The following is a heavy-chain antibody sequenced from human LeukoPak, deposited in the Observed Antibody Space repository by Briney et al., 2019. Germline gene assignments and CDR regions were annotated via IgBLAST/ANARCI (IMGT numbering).Heavy chain of an antibody. Sequence: ASVKVSCKASGYTFTSYYMHWVRQAPGQGLEWMGIISPSDGSTSYAQNCQGRGTMTRDTYPSTVYMELSSLRSEDTAVYYCERDYDSSGYYSYYYYMDVWGKGTTVTVSS. D-gene: IGHD3-22*01. CDR2: ISPSDGST. V-gene: IGHV1-46*01. CDR3: ERDYDSSGYYSYYYYMDV. J-gene: IGHJ6*03. CDR1: GYTFTSYY.